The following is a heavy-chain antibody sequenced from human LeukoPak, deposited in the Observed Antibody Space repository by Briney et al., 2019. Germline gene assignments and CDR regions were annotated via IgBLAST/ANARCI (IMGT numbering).Heavy chain of an antibody. Sequence: GGSLRLSCAASGFTLSSYEMNWVRQAPGKGLEWLSFISTSGDTIYYALSVKGRFTISRDNAKNSLYLQMNSLRAEDTAVYYCARVRPGYIYVPNYLDFWGQGTLVTVST. D-gene: IGHD5-18*01. V-gene: IGHV3-48*03. CDR1: GFTLSSYE. CDR2: ISTSGDTI. J-gene: IGHJ4*02. CDR3: ARVRPGYIYVPNYLDF.